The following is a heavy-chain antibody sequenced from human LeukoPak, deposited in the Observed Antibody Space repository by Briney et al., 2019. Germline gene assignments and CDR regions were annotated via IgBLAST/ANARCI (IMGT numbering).Heavy chain of an antibody. CDR2: IKQDGSEK. V-gene: IGHV3-7*01. D-gene: IGHD3-16*02. J-gene: IGHJ4*02. CDR3: ARRRYDYVWGSYHNDY. Sequence: GGSLRLSCAASGFTFRRYGMSWVRQAPGKGLEWVANIKQDGSEKYYVDSVKGRFTISRDNAKNSLYLQMNSLRAEDTAVYYCARRRYDYVWGSYHNDYWGQGTLVTVSS. CDR1: GFTFRRYG.